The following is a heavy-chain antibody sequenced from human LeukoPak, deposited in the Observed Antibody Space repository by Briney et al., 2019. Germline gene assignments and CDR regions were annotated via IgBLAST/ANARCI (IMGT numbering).Heavy chain of an antibody. V-gene: IGHV3-48*03. CDR2: ISSSGSTI. J-gene: IGHJ6*04. CDR1: GFTFSSYE. Sequence: GGSLKLSCAASGFTFSSYEMNWVRQAPGKGLEWVSYISSSGSTIYYADSVKGRFTISRDNAKNSLYLQMNSLRSEDTAVYYCAELGITMIGGVWGKGTTVTISS. D-gene: IGHD3-10*02. CDR3: AELGITMIGGV.